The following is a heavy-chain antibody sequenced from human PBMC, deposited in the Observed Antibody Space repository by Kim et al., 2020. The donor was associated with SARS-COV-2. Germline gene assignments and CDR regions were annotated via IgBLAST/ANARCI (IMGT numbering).Heavy chain of an antibody. CDR3: ARQRWYYGDYDDYYFDY. D-gene: IGHD4-17*01. V-gene: IGHV4-30-2*01. CDR1: GDSVNRGGYS. J-gene: IGHJ4*02. Sequence: SETLSLTCTVSGDSVNRGGYSWSWVRQPPGKGLEWIGYMLHTGGTVYTPSLKSRVAISIDKSKNQFSLNLTSVTAADTAVYYCARQRWYYGDYDDYYFDYWGQGTLVTVSS. CDR2: MLHTGGT.